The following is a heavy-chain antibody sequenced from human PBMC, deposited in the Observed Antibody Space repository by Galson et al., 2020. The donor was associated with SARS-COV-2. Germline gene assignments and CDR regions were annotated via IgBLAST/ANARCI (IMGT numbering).Heavy chain of an antibody. CDR2: IWYDGSNK. Sequence: GGSLRLSCAASGFTFSSYGMHWVRQAPGKGLEWVAVIWYDGSNKYYADSVKGRFTISRDNSKNTLYLQMNSLRAEDTAVYYCARETGGAAGPDCWGQGTLVSVAS. CDR1: GFTFSSYG. D-gene: IGHD6-13*01. J-gene: IGHJ4*02. V-gene: IGHV3-33*01. CDR3: ARETGGAAGPDC.